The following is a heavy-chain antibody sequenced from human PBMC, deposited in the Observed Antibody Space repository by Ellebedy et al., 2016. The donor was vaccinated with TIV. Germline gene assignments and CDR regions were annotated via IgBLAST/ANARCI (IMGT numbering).Heavy chain of an antibody. V-gene: IGHV4-59*08. D-gene: IGHD2-2*01. CDR1: GGSISTYY. J-gene: IGHJ2*01. CDR2: VYYSGST. Sequence: MPSETLSLTCTVSGGSISTYYWNWIRQPPGTGLEWIGYVYYSGSTSYNPSLKSRVTISVDTSKKQFSLRLNSVTAADTAVYYCGRGAVVPAAMRYFDHWGRGTLVTVSS. CDR3: GRGAVVPAAMRYFDH.